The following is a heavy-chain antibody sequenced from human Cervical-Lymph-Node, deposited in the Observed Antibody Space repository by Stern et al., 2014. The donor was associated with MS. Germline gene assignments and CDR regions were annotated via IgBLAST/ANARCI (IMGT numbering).Heavy chain of an antibody. D-gene: IGHD6-13*01. V-gene: IGHV1-2*06. CDR3: ATDGGSSFQMDV. Sequence: VQLVESGAEVKKPGASVKVSCKASGYSFTNFNTHWVRQAPGQGLEWMGRISPHTGGAKYAQKLQGRVTMTRDTSITTAYMELDRLTSDDTAVYYCATDGGSSFQMDVWGQGTTVTVSS. J-gene: IGHJ6*02. CDR2: ISPHTGGA. CDR1: GYSFTNFN.